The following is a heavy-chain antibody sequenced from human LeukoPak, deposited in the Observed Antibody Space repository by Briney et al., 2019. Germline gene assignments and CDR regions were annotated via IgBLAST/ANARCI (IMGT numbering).Heavy chain of an antibody. J-gene: IGHJ4*02. D-gene: IGHD1-26*01. Sequence: PGRSLRLSCVASGFTFSSFGMHWARQAPGKGLEWVAVIWHDGSDKYYADSVKGRFIISRDNSKYTLYLQMNSLTAEDTAIYYCARAPPIVNYYLDYWGQGSLVTVSS. CDR2: IWHDGSDK. CDR1: GFTFSSFG. V-gene: IGHV3-33*01. CDR3: ARAPPIVNYYLDY.